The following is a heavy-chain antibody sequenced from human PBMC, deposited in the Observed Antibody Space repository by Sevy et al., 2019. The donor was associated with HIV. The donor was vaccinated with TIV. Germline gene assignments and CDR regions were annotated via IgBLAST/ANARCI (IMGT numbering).Heavy chain of an antibody. J-gene: IGHJ4*02. CDR2: ISGSGATT. V-gene: IGHV3-23*01. D-gene: IGHD3-10*01. Sequence: GGSLRLSCGVSGFTFSSYAMTWVRQPPGKGLEWVSIISGSGATTSYADSVKGRFTISRDNSKNDLYLQMNSLRAEDTAVYYCATLRSGVLKPSYYFDYWGQGTLVTVS. CDR3: ATLRSGVLKPSYYFDY. CDR1: GFTFSSYA.